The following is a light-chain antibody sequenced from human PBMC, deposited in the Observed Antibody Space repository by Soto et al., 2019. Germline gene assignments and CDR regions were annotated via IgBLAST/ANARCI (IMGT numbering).Light chain of an antibody. CDR1: QGISNY. V-gene: IGKV1-27*01. J-gene: IGKJ3*01. Sequence: DFQMTQSPSSLSASIGDRVTVTCRASQGISNYLAWYQQKPGKGPELLIYDASTLQSGVPSRFSGSGSGTDFTLTISRLHPEVVATYYCQNYDSFLITFGPGTKVDI. CDR3: QNYDSFLIT. CDR2: DAS.